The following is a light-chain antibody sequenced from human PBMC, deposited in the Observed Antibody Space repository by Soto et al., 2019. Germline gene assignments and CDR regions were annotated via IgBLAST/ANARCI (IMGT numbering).Light chain of an antibody. CDR3: SSYAGSNKLV. V-gene: IGLV2-8*01. Sequence: QSALTQPPSASGSPGQSVTITCSGISSDVGEENYVSWYQQHPGKVPKLILYEVSKRPSGVPDRFSGSRSGNTASLTVSGLQSEDEADYYCSSYAGSNKLVFGGGTKLTVL. J-gene: IGLJ2*01. CDR2: EVS. CDR1: SSDVGEENY.